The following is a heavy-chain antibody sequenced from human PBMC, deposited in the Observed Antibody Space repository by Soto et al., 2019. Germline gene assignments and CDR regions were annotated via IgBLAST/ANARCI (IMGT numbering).Heavy chain of an antibody. CDR3: SRAVGGFTYGYPDY. J-gene: IGHJ4*02. V-gene: IGHV2-70*04. Sequence: GSGPTLVNPTQTLTLTCTFSGFSLSTTGMRVSWIRQPPGKALEWLARIDWDDDKFYTTSLKTRLTISKDTSKNQVVLTMTNVEPVDTATYFCSRAVGGFTYGYPDYRGQGTLVTVSS. CDR1: GFSLSTTGMR. CDR2: IDWDDDK. D-gene: IGHD5-18*01.